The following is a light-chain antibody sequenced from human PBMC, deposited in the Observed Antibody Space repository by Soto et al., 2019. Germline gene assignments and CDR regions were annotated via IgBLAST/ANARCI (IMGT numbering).Light chain of an antibody. CDR3: QQSNNWPYT. J-gene: IGKJ2*01. CDR2: GAS. V-gene: IGKV3-15*01. Sequence: EIVMTQSPATLSASPGERVTLSCRASQSVSDNLAWYQQKPGQAPRLLSYGASTRATTIPARFSGSGSGTEFTLTISSLQSEDFAVYYCQQSNNWPYTFGQGTKLDIK. CDR1: QSVSDN.